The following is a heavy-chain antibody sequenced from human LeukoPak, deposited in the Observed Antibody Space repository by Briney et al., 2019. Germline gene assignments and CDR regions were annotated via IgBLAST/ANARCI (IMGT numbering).Heavy chain of an antibody. V-gene: IGHV4-34*01. J-gene: IGHJ4*02. CDR2: INHSGYT. D-gene: IGHD2-21*02. CDR1: GVSFDDYY. CDR3: TRMTAGHDY. Sequence: SETLSLACAVSGVSFDDYYWAWVRQTPGKGLEWIGEINHSGYTNDSPSLRSRVTLSIDTSRKQFSLNLRSVTVADAGTYYCTRMTAGHDYWGQGTLVTVSS.